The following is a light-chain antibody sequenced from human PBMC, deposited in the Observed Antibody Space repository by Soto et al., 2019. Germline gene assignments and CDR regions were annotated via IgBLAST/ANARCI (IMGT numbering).Light chain of an antibody. CDR3: GTWDSSLSAYV. V-gene: IGLV1-51*02. CDR2: ENN. CDR1: SSNIGNNY. J-gene: IGLJ1*01. Sequence: QSALTQPPSVYAAPGQKLTISCSGSSSNIGNNYVSWYQQLPGTAPKLLIYENNKRPSGIPDRFSGSKSGTSATLGITGLQTGDEADYYCGTWDSSLSAYVFGTGTKVTVL.